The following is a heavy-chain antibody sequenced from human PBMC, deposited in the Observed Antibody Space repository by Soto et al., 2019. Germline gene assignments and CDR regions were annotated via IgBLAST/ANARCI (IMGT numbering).Heavy chain of an antibody. Sequence: GGSLRLSCAASGFTFSSYAMSWVRQAPGKGLEWVSAISGSGGSTYYADSVKGRFTISRDNSKNTLYLQMNSLRAEDTAVYYCAKGPAHLQGYCSGGSCYPRGYYGMDVWGQGTTVTVSS. CDR3: AKGPAHLQGYCSGGSCYPRGYYGMDV. V-gene: IGHV3-23*01. CDR2: ISGSGGST. CDR1: GFTFSSYA. D-gene: IGHD2-15*01. J-gene: IGHJ6*02.